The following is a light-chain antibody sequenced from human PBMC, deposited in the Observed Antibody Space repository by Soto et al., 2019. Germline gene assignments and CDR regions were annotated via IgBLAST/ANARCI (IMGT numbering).Light chain of an antibody. CDR1: QSISSW. CDR3: QQYNSYPWT. V-gene: IGKV1-5*01. J-gene: IGKJ1*01. Sequence: DIQITQSPSPLPASVEARLTTPCGASQSISSWLAWYQQKPGKAPKLLIYDASSLESGVPSRFSGSGSGTEFTLTISSLQPDDFATYYCQQYNSYPWTFGQGTKVDIK. CDR2: DAS.